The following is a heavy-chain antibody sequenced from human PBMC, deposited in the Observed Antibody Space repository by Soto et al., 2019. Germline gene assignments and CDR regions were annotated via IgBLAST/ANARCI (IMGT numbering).Heavy chain of an antibody. J-gene: IGHJ6*02. CDR3: ARLITPYYYYGMDV. CDR1: GGSISSYY. CDR2: IYYSGST. V-gene: IGHV4-59*01. D-gene: IGHD3-10*01. Sequence: QVQLQESGPGLVNPSETLSLTCTGAGGSISSYYWSWIRQPPGKGLEGSGYIYYSGSTNYNPSLKSRLTLSVDTSKHQFSLKLSSVTAADTAVYYCARLITPYYYYGMDVWGQGTTVTVSS.